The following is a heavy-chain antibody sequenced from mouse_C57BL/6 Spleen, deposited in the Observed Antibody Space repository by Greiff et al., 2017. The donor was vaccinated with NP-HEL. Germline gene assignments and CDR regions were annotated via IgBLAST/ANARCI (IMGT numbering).Heavy chain of an antibody. CDR3: DRGTTGRYVDV. CDR2: IDPADGKT. D-gene: IGHD1-1*01. Sequence: EVQLQQSGAELVKPGASVKLSCTASGFNIKDYYMHWVKQRTEQGLEWIGRIDPADGKTKYDPKFQGKATITADTSSNTAYRQVSSLTAEDTAGYDCDRGTTGRYVDVWGTGTTVTVSS. J-gene: IGHJ1*03. V-gene: IGHV14-2*01. CDR1: GFNIKDYY.